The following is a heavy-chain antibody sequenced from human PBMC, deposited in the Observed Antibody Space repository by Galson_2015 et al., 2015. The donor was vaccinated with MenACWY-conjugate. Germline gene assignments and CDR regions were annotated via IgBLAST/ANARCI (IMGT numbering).Heavy chain of an antibody. J-gene: IGHJ3*02. V-gene: IGHV1-69*13. CDR1: GGTFSSYA. D-gene: IGHD3-22*01. Sequence: SVKVSCKASGGTFSSYAISWVRQAPGQGLEWMGGIIPIFGTANYAQKFQGRVTITADESTSTAYMEPSSLRSEDTAVYYCARRRNYYDSSGYPSIDAFDIWGQGTMVTVSS. CDR3: ARRRNYYDSSGYPSIDAFDI. CDR2: IIPIFGTA.